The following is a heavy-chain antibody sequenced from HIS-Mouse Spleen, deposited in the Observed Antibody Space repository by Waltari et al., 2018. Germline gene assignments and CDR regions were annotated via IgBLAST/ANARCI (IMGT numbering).Heavy chain of an antibody. Sequence: QLQLQESGPGLVKPSETLSLTCPVSGCSISSSSYSWGWIRQPPGKGLEWIGSIYYSGSTYYNPSLKSRVTISVDTSKNQFSLKLSSVTAADTAVYYCAREIPYSSSWYDWYFDLWGRGTLVTVSS. J-gene: IGHJ2*01. V-gene: IGHV4-39*07. CDR3: AREIPYSSSWYDWYFDL. CDR2: IYYSGST. D-gene: IGHD6-13*01. CDR1: GCSISSSSYS.